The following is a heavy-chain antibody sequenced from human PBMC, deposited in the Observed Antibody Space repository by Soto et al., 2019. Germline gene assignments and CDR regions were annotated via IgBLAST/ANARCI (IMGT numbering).Heavy chain of an antibody. CDR1: GFTFTGYT. J-gene: IGHJ4*02. V-gene: IGHV3-21*01. CDR3: ARESEDLTSNFDY. CDR2: ISSTTNYI. Sequence: GGSLNLSCPASGFTFTGYTMNWVRQAPGKGLEWVSSISSTTNYIYYADSMKGRFTVSRDNAKNSVYLEMNSLSAEDTAVYYCARESEDLTSNFDYWGQGTLVTVSS.